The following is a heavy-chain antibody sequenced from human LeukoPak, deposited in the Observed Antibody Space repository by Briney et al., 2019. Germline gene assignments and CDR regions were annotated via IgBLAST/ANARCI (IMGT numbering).Heavy chain of an antibody. D-gene: IGHD1-26*01. V-gene: IGHV3-7*01. CDR2: IKQDGSTK. CDR1: GFTFTNSW. CDR3: ARDTDGSLDY. Sequence: PGGSLRLSCAASGFTFTNSWMAWVRQAPGKGLEWVANIKQDGSTKHYMDSLKGRFTISRDNPKNSVYLQMNSLRADDAANYYCARDTDGSLDYWGQGILVTVA. J-gene: IGHJ4*02.